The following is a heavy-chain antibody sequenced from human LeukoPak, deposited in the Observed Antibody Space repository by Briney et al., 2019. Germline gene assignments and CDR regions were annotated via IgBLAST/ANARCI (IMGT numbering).Heavy chain of an antibody. CDR1: GYTFTSYA. CDR3: ARGAADI. J-gene: IGHJ3*02. D-gene: IGHD6-25*01. Sequence: ASVKVSCRASGYTFTSYAMHWVRQAPGQRLEWMGWINAGNGNTKHSQKFQGRVTITRDTSASTAYMELSSLRSEDTAVYYCARGAADIWGQGTMVTVSS. V-gene: IGHV1-3*01. CDR2: INAGNGNT.